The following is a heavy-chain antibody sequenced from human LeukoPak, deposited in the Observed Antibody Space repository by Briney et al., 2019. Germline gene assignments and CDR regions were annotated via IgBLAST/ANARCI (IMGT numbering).Heavy chain of an antibody. CDR1: GFTFRDYD. Sequence: PGGSLRLSCAASGFTFRDYDMSWLRQAPGKGLEGVSYISSSSSYTNYADSVKGRFTISRDNAKNSLYLQMNSLRAEDTAVYYCARDLDGYSSLNYFDYWGQGTLVTVSS. J-gene: IGHJ4*02. D-gene: IGHD6-19*01. V-gene: IGHV3-11*06. CDR2: ISSSSSYT. CDR3: ARDLDGYSSLNYFDY.